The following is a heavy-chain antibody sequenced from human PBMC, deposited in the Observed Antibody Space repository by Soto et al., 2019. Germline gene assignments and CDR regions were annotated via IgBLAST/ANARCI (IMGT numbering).Heavy chain of an antibody. CDR3: ARGSYDILTGYYLFDY. D-gene: IGHD3-9*01. CDR2: IYYSGST. J-gene: IGHJ4*02. V-gene: IGHV4-39*07. Sequence: SETLSLTCTVSGGSISSSSYFWGWIRQPPGKGLEWIGSIYYSGSTYYNPSLKSRVTVSVDTSKNQFSLKLSSVTAADTAVYYCARGSYDILTGYYLFDYWGQGTLVTVSS. CDR1: GGSISSSSYF.